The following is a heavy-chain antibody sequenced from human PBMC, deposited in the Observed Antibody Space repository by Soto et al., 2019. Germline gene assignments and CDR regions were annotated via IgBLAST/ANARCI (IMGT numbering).Heavy chain of an antibody. J-gene: IGHJ4*02. CDR3: ARYRSGSSDY. V-gene: IGHV3-33*01. D-gene: IGHD5-12*01. Sequence: QVHLVESGGGVVQPGTSLRLSCAASAFTFSSYGMHWVRQAPGKGLEWVAVIWYDGSKKYYADSVKGRFTISRDNSKNMAYLQMNSLRAEDTAVYYCARYRSGSSDYWGLGTLVTVSS. CDR1: AFTFSSYG. CDR2: IWYDGSKK.